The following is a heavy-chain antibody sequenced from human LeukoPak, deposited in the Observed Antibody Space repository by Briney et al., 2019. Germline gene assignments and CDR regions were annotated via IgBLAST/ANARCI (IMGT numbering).Heavy chain of an antibody. CDR3: ARGTWTMLIAVAGTSDY. Sequence: PGGSLRLSCAASGFTFSSYSMNWVRQAPGKGLEWVSSISSSSSYIYYADSVKGRFTISRDNAKNSLYLQMNSLRAEDTAVYYCARGTWTMLIAVAGTSDYWGQGTLVTASS. CDR2: ISSSSSYI. V-gene: IGHV3-21*01. J-gene: IGHJ4*02. CDR1: GFTFSSYS. D-gene: IGHD6-19*01.